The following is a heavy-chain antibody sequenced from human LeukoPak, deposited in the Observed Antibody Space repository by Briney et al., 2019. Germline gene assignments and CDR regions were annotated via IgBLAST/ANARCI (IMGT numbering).Heavy chain of an antibody. CDR3: ARAYSSYTPSDY. CDR2: IYYSGST. D-gene: IGHD6-6*01. J-gene: IGHJ4*02. V-gene: IGHV4-59*01. Sequence: PSETLSLTCTVSGGSISSYYWSWIRQPPGKGLEWIGYIYYSGSTNYNPSLKSRVTISVDTSKNQFSLKLSSVTAADTAVYYCARAYSSYTPSDYWGQGTLVTVPS. CDR1: GGSISSYY.